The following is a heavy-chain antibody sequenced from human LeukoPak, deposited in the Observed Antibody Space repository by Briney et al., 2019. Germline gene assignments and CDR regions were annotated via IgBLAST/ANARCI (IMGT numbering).Heavy chain of an antibody. D-gene: IGHD4-11*01. Sequence: GGSLRLSCAASGFTFTSYAMNWVRQAPGKGLEWVSAISNTGGNAYYVDSVKGRFTISRDKPKNTLYLQMNSLRAEATAVYYCAKRDRNTLRSTVYYYYMDVWGQGTTVTVSS. V-gene: IGHV3-23*01. CDR3: AKRDRNTLRSTVYYYYMDV. J-gene: IGHJ6*03. CDR2: ISNTGGNA. CDR1: GFTFTSYA.